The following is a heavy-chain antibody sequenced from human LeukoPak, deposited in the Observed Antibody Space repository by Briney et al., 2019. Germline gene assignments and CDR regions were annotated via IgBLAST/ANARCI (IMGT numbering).Heavy chain of an antibody. Sequence: GGSLRLSCAASGFTFSQYGMHWVRQTPGAGLEWVAVICSDGSDKYYAKSVNGRFTSSRDNSKNSLFLQTNSLRAEDTAVYYCEKDAQRGLDYRNSLQNWGQGILVTVS. J-gene: IGHJ1*01. D-gene: IGHD4-11*01. CDR3: EKDAQRGLDYRNSLQN. CDR2: ICSDGSDK. CDR1: GFTFSQYG. V-gene: IGHV3-33*06.